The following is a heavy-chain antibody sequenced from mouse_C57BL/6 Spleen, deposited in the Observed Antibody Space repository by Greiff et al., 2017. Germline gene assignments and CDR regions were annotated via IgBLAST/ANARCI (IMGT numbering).Heavy chain of an antibody. CDR2: IWSDGST. CDR1: GFSLTSYG. CDR3: ARHEGSFHAMDY. D-gene: IGHD1-1*01. V-gene: IGHV2-6-1*01. Sequence: VMLVESGPGLVAPSPSLSITCTASGFSLTSYGVHWVRQPPGKGLEWLVVIWSDGSTTYNSALKSRLSISKDNSKSQVFLKMNSLQTDDTAMYYCARHEGSFHAMDYWGQGTSVTVSS. J-gene: IGHJ4*01.